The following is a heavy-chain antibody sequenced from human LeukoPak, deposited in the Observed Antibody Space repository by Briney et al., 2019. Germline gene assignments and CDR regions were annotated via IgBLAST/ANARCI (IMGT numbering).Heavy chain of an antibody. Sequence: PSETLSLTCTVSGGSISTSNYYWGWIRQPPGKGLEWIGRISYTGNISYNPSLKSRVTISVDTSKNQFSLKLNSVTAADTAMYYCATSVCGGDCYDGAFHYWGQGALVTVSS. D-gene: IGHD2-21*02. CDR1: GGSISTSNYY. J-gene: IGHJ4*02. CDR2: ISYTGNI. CDR3: ATSVCGGDCYDGAFHY. V-gene: IGHV4-39*01.